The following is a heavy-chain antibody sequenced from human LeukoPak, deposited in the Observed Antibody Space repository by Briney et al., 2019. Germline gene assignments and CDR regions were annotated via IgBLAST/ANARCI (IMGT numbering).Heavy chain of an antibody. CDR3: ARKTPMPEAYYFDY. D-gene: IGHD2-2*01. V-gene: IGHV4-59*01. J-gene: IGHJ4*02. CDR2: IYNSVTT. Sequence: SETLSLTCTVSGGFISSYYWSWIRQPPGKGLEWIGYIYNSVTTNYNPSLKSRVTISLDTSKNQFSLKLTSVTAADTAVYYCARKTPMPEAYYFDYWGQGTLVTVSS. CDR1: GGFISSYY.